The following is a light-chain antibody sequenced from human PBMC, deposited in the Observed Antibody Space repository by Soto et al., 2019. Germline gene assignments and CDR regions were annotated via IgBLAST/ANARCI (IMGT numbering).Light chain of an antibody. Sequence: DIQMTQSPSSVSASVGDRVTITCRASQIINKWLAWYQQKPGKAPTLLIYAASTLQSGVPSRFSGSGSGSDFTLTISSLQPEDFATYYCHQANSFPFTFGPGTKVDIK. CDR2: AAS. CDR1: QIINKW. J-gene: IGKJ3*01. CDR3: HQANSFPFT. V-gene: IGKV1-12*02.